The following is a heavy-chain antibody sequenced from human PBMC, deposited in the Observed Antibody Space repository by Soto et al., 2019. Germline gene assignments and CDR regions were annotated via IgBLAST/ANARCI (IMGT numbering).Heavy chain of an antibody. V-gene: IGHV3-33*01. J-gene: IGHJ2*01. CDR3: ARDFCSTTSCYRWGWYFDL. D-gene: IGHD2-2*01. CDR1: GFTFSSYG. Sequence: QVQLVESGGGVVQPGRSLRLSCAASGFTFSSYGMHWVRQAPGKGLEWVAVIWYDGSNKYYADSVKGRFTISRDNSKNTLYLQMNSLRAEETAVYYCARDFCSTTSCYRWGWYFDLWGRGTLVTVSS. CDR2: IWYDGSNK.